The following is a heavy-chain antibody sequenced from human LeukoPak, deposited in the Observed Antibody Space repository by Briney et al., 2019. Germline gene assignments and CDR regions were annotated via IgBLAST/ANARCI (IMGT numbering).Heavy chain of an antibody. V-gene: IGHV1-18*04. CDR1: GYTFTNYG. CDR2: ISVYNGNT. CDR3: ARDLRSGSYPPPFDY. J-gene: IGHJ4*02. D-gene: IGHD6-19*01. Sequence: ASVKVSCKASGYTFTNYGISWVRQAPGQGLEWMGWISVYNGNTNYAENLQGRVTVATDTSTNTAYMELRSLRSDDTAVYYCARDLRSGSYPPPFDYWGQGTLVTVSS.